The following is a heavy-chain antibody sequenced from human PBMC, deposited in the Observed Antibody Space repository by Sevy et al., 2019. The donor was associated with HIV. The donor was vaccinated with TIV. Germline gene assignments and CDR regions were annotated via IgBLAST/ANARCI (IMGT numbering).Heavy chain of an antibody. V-gene: IGHV3-7*01. CDR1: GFTFSNYW. CDR2: VKEDGSEK. J-gene: IGHJ5*02. Sequence: GGSLRLSCVASGFTFSNYWMSWVRQAPGKGLEGVANVKEDGSEKYYVESVKGRFTISRDNAKNSLYLQMNSLRAEDMAVYYCARGRNNYRSWGQGTLVTVSS. D-gene: IGHD3-10*01. CDR3: ARGRNNYRS.